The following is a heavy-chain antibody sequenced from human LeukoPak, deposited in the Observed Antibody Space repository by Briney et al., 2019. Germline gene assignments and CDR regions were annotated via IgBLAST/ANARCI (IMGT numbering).Heavy chain of an antibody. CDR1: GGSISSSSYY. V-gene: IGHV4-39*01. J-gene: IGHJ6*02. D-gene: IGHD2-2*01. CDR3: AGHEGYCSSTSCYQLYYGMDV. CDR2: IYYSGST. Sequence: PSETLSLTCTVSGGSISSSSYYWGWIRQPPGKGLEWIGSIYYSGSTYYNPSLKSRVTISVDTSKNQFSLKLSSVTAADTAVYYCAGHEGYCSSTSCYQLYYGMDVWGQGTTVTVS.